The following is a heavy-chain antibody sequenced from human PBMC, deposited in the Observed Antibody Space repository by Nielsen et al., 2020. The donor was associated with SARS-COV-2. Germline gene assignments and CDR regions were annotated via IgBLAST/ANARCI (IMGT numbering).Heavy chain of an antibody. V-gene: IGHV3-30*18. CDR1: GFTFSMYG. CDR3: AKDRRLRWYYMDV. D-gene: IGHD4-23*01. J-gene: IGHJ6*03. Sequence: GGSLRLSCAASGFTFSMYGMHWVRQAPGKGLEWVAVISYDGKNIYYGDSAKGRFSISRDNSENTLYLEMSSLRAEDTAVYYCAKDRRLRWYYMDVWGKGTTVTVS. CDR2: ISYDGKNI.